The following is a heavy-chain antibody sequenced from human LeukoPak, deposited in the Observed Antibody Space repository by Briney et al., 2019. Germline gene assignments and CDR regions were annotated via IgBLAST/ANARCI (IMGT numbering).Heavy chain of an antibody. CDR2: IYTSGST. D-gene: IGHD3-16*01. CDR1: GGSISSGSYY. Sequence: PSETLSLTCTVSGGSISSGSYYWSWIRQPAGKGLEWIGRIYTSGSTNYNPSLKSRVTISVDTSKNQFSLKLSSVTAADTAVYYCARGDDSSDWGQGTLVTVSS. V-gene: IGHV4-61*02. J-gene: IGHJ4*02. CDR3: ARGDDSSD.